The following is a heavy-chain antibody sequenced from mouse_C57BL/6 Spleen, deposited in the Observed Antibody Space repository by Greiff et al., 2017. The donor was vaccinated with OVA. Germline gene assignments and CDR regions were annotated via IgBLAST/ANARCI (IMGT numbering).Heavy chain of an antibody. J-gene: IGHJ4*01. CDR1: GYAFSSSW. Sequence: VKLMESGPELVKPGASVKISCKASGYAFSSSWMNWVKQRPGKGLEWIGRIYPGDGDTNYNGKFKGKATLTADKSSSTAYMQLSSLTSEDSAVYFCASDSNFYAMDYWGQGTSVTVSS. CDR2: IYPGDGDT. CDR3: ASDSNFYAMDY. D-gene: IGHD2-5*01. V-gene: IGHV1-82*01.